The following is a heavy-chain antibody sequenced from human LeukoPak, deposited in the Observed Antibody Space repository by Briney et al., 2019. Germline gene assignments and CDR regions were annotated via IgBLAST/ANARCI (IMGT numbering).Heavy chain of an antibody. V-gene: IGHV4-59*10. CDR1: GGSFSGHY. D-gene: IGHD2-15*01. Sequence: PSETLSLTCAVYGGSFSGHYWSWIRQPAGKGLEWIGRIYTSGSTNYNPSLKSRVTISVDTSKNQFSLKLSSVTAADTAVYYCARGIVVVAQLGFYFYYMDVWGKGTTVTISS. CDR3: ARGIVVVAQLGFYFYYMDV. J-gene: IGHJ6*03. CDR2: IYTSGST.